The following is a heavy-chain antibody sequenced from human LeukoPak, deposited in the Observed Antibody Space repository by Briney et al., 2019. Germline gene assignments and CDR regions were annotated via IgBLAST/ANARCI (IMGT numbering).Heavy chain of an antibody. CDR3: ATQPESYGDSASYFHH. J-gene: IGHJ1*01. CDR2: INTIGTTI. V-gene: IGHV3-11*01. D-gene: IGHD4-17*01. Sequence: GGSLRLSCAASGFTFSDYYMSWIRQAPGKGLEWVSYINTIGTTIYYADSLKGRFTISRDNAKNSLSLQMDSLRADDTAVYYCATQPESYGDSASYFHHWGQGTLVTVSS. CDR1: GFTFSDYY.